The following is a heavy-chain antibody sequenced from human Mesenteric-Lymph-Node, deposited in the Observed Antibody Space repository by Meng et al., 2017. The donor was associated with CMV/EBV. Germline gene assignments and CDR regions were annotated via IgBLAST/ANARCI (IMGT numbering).Heavy chain of an antibody. V-gene: IGHV1-69*05. Sequence: SVKVSCKASGGTFSSYAISWVRQAPGQGLEWMGGIIPIFGTANYAQKFQGRVTITTDESTSTAYMELSSLRSEDTAVYYCARVNGHYYGMDVWGQGTTVTVSS. D-gene: IGHD3-16*01. J-gene: IGHJ6*02. CDR3: ARVNGHYYGMDV. CDR2: IIPIFGTA. CDR1: GGTFSSYA.